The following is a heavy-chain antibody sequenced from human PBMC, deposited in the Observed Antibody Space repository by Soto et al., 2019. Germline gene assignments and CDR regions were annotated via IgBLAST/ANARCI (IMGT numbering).Heavy chain of an antibody. D-gene: IGHD3-22*01. Sequence: SETLSVTCTVSGGSITDYSWVWIRQPAGKGLEWIGRIFSSGSTNYNPSLKGRITMSLDTSKNQFSLKLSSVTAADTAVYYCARANYYDSRGYLNWFDPWGQGTLVTVSS. CDR2: IFSSGST. V-gene: IGHV4-4*07. J-gene: IGHJ5*02. CDR1: GGSITDYS. CDR3: ARANYYDSRGYLNWFDP.